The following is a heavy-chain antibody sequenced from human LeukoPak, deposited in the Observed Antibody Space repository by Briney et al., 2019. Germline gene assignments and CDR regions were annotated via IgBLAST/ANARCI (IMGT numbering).Heavy chain of an antibody. Sequence: PGGSLRLFCAASGFTFSNYWMHWVRQAPGKGLVWVSRINSDGSSTSYADSVKGRFTISRDNAKNTLYLQMNSLRAEDTAVYYCARGTPMVYYYYYMDVWGKGTTVTVSS. CDR2: INSDGSST. D-gene: IGHD2-8*01. V-gene: IGHV3-74*01. J-gene: IGHJ6*03. CDR3: ARGTPMVYYYYYMDV. CDR1: GFTFSNYW.